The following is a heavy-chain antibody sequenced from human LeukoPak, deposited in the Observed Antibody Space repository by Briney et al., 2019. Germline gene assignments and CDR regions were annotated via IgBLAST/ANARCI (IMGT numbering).Heavy chain of an antibody. Sequence: GGSLRLSCAASGFTFSSYAMSWVRQAPGKGLKWVSAISGSGGSTYYADSVKGRFTISRDNSKNTLYLQMNSLRAEDTAVYYCAKFYSSSWYYFDYWGQGTLVTVSS. CDR2: ISGSGGST. CDR1: GFTFSSYA. J-gene: IGHJ4*02. D-gene: IGHD6-13*01. CDR3: AKFYSSSWYYFDY. V-gene: IGHV3-23*01.